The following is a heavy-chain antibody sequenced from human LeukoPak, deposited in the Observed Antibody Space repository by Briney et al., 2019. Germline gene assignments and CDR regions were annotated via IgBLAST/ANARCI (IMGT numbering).Heavy chain of an antibody. D-gene: IGHD3-3*01. CDR3: AREPTVRSGYFDY. J-gene: IGHJ4*02. V-gene: IGHV1-69*05. CDR2: IIPIFGTA. Sequence: SVKVSCKASGGTFSSYAISWVRQTPGQGLEWMGRIIPIFGTANYAQKFQGRVTITTDESTSTAYMELSSLRSEDTAVYYCAREPTVRSGYFDYWGQGTLVTVSS. CDR1: GGTFSSYA.